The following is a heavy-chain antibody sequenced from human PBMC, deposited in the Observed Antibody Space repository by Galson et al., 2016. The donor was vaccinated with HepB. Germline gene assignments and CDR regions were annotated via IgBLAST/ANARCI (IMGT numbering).Heavy chain of an antibody. J-gene: IGHJ4*02. Sequence: SGAEVKKPGESLKISCQGSGYSFTNYWIGWVRQMPGKGLEWMGIIYPGDSDTRYSPSFQGQVTISADKSINTAYLQWRSLKASDTAMYYCARRAYCGDDCRFGDCWGQGTLVTVSS. V-gene: IGHV5-51*01. CDR2: IYPGDSDT. CDR1: GYSFTNYW. D-gene: IGHD2-21*02. CDR3: ARRAYCGDDCRFGDC.